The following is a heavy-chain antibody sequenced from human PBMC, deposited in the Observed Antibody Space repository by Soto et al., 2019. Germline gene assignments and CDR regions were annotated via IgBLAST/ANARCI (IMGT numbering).Heavy chain of an antibody. CDR1: GFTFSSYA. Sequence: EVQLLESGGGLVQPGGSLRLSCAASGFTFSSYAMTWVRQAPGKGLEWVSAITRSGDYTQYADSVKGRFTISRDNSKNTLDLQMISLRAVDTAVYYCAKVGSYSEQFDHWYVDLWGRGTMVTVSS. V-gene: IGHV3-23*01. CDR3: AKVGSYSEQFDHWYVDL. D-gene: IGHD3-22*01. CDR2: ITRSGDYT. J-gene: IGHJ2*01.